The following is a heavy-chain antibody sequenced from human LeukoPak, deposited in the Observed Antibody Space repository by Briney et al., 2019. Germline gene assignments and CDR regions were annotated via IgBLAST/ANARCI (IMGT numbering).Heavy chain of an antibody. CDR1: GGSITSYY. CDR2: IRYTGST. D-gene: IGHD3-10*01. J-gene: IGHJ3*02. V-gene: IGHV4-59*08. Sequence: SETLSLTCTVSGGSITSYYWSWIRQPPGKGLEWIGYIRYTGSTSYDPSLKSRVTMSSDTSKNQFSLKLTSVTAADTAVYYCARLVYYQDTFDIWGQGTLVTVSS. CDR3: ARLVYYQDTFDI.